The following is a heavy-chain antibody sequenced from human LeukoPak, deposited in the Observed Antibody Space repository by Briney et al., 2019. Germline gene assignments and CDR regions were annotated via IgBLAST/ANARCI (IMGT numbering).Heavy chain of an antibody. V-gene: IGHV3-21*01. CDR3: ARANTPFIAAAVLN. CDR1: GFTFSSYS. D-gene: IGHD6-13*01. J-gene: IGHJ4*02. CDR2: ISSSSSYI. Sequence: PGGSLRLSCAASGFTFSSYSMNWVRQAPGKGLEWVSSISSSSSYIYYADSVKGRFTISRDNAKNSLYLQMNSLRAEDTAVYYCARANTPFIAAAVLNGGQGTLVTVSS.